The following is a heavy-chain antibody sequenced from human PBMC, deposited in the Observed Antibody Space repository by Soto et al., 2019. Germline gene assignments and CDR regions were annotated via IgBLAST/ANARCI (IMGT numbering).Heavy chain of an antibody. V-gene: IGHV1-3*01. D-gene: IGHD5-12*01. J-gene: IGHJ6*02. CDR2: INAGNGNT. CDR1: GYTFTSYA. Sequence: VASVKVSCKASGYTFTSYAMHWVRQAPGQRLEWMGWINAGNGNTKYSQKFQGRVTITRDTSASTAYMELSSLRSEDTAVHYCARTRGYSGYDLSWETLYYYYYGMDVWGQGTTVTVSS. CDR3: ARTRGYSGYDLSWETLYYYYYGMDV.